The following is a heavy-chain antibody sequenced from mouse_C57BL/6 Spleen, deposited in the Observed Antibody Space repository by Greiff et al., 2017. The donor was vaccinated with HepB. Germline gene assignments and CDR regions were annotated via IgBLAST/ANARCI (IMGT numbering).Heavy chain of an antibody. D-gene: IGHD2-3*01. CDR2: IWSGGST. J-gene: IGHJ4*01. CDR1: GFSLTSYG. CDR3: ARSLYDGYYYAMDY. V-gene: IGHV2-2*01. Sequence: VMLVESGPGLVQPSQSLSITCTVSGFSLTSYGVHWVRQSPGKGLEWLGVIWSGGSTDYNAAFISRLSISKDNSKSQVFFKMNSLQADDTAIYYCARSLYDGYYYAMDYWGQGTSVTVSS.